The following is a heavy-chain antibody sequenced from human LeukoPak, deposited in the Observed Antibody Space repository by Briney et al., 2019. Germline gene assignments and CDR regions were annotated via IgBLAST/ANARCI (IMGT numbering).Heavy chain of an antibody. CDR1: GYSISSGYY. D-gene: IGHD5-18*01. Sequence: SETLSLTCTVSGYSISSGYYWGWIRQPPGQGLEWIGSIYHSGSTYYNPSLKSRVTISVDTSKNQFSLKLSSVTAADTAVYYCARQGSGIQLWLTEIDYWGQGTLVTVSS. V-gene: IGHV4-38-2*02. CDR2: IYHSGST. J-gene: IGHJ4*02. CDR3: ARQGSGIQLWLTEIDY.